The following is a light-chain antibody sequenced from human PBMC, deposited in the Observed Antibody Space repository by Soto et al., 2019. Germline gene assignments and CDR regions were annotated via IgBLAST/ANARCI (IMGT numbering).Light chain of an antibody. CDR3: QQSNNWPPWT. CDR1: QSVSSN. V-gene: IGKV3-15*01. J-gene: IGKJ1*01. Sequence: EIVMTQSPATLSVSPGERATLSCRASQSVSSNLAWYQQKPGQAPRLLIYGASTRATGIPARFSGSGSGTDVTLTISSLPSEDFAVFYCQQSNNWPPWTCGQGTKVELK. CDR2: GAS.